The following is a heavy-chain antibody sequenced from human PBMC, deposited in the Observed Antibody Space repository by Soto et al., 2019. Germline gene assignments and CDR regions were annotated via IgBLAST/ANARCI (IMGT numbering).Heavy chain of an antibody. J-gene: IGHJ2*01. Sequence: EVQLVESGGGLVQPGGSLRLSCVASGFIFSRYSMNWVRQAPGQGLQWVSYISSSSSAIYYADSLKGRVTISRDNAKNSLYLQMNSLRYEDTAVYYCARSASYWYFDLWGRGTLVTVSS. CDR2: ISSSSSAI. CDR3: ARSASYWYFDL. V-gene: IGHV3-48*02. D-gene: IGHD3-3*01. CDR1: GFIFSRYS.